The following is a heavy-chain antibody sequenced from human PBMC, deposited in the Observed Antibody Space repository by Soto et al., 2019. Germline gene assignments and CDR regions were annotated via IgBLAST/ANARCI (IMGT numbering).Heavy chain of an antibody. V-gene: IGHV3-30-3*01. Sequence: AGGSLRLSFAASGFTFSSYAMHWVRQAPGKGLEWVEVISYDGSNKYYAYSVKGRFTISRDNSKNTLYLQMNSLRAEDTAVYYCARESSGLSNFDYWGQGTLVTVSS. CDR1: GFTFSSYA. D-gene: IGHD6-19*01. CDR3: ARESSGLSNFDY. CDR2: ISYDGSNK. J-gene: IGHJ4*02.